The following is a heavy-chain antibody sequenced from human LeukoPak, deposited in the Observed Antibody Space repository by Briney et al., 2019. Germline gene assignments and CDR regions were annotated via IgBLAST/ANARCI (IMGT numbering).Heavy chain of an antibody. V-gene: IGHV1-2*02. Sequence: ASVKVSCKACGYTFTGYYMHWVRQAPGQGLEWMGWINPNSGGTNYAQKFQGRVTMTRDTSISTAYMELSRLRSDDTAVYYCASLVVPAAGIDPWGQGTLVTVSS. CDR2: INPNSGGT. CDR1: GYTFTGYY. J-gene: IGHJ5*02. CDR3: ASLVVPAAGIDP. D-gene: IGHD2-2*01.